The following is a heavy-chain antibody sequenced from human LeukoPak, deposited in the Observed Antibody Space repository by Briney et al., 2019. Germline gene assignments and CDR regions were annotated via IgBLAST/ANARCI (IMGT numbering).Heavy chain of an antibody. CDR2: FDPEDGET. D-gene: IGHD1-26*01. V-gene: IGHV1-24*01. J-gene: IGHJ6*02. CDR3: ARGAWDYYYYYGMDV. CDR1: GYTLTELS. Sequence: ASVKVSCKVSGYTLTELSMHWVRQAPGKGLEWMGGFDPEDGETIYAQKFQGRVTMTRDTSISTAYMELSRLRSDDTAVYYCARGAWDYYYYYGMDVWGQGTTVTVSS.